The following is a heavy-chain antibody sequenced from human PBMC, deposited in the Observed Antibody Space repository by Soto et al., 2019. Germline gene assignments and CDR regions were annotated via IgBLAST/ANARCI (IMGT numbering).Heavy chain of an antibody. CDR1: GFTFSSYW. V-gene: IGHV3-74*01. Sequence: VQLVESGGGVVQPGRSLRLSCAASGFTFSSYWMHWVRQAPGKGLVWVSRINSDGSSTSYADSVKGRFTISRDNAKNTLYLQMNSLRAEDTAVYYCAREQWELLGYFDLWGRGTLVTVSS. D-gene: IGHD1-26*01. J-gene: IGHJ2*01. CDR3: AREQWELLGYFDL. CDR2: INSDGSST.